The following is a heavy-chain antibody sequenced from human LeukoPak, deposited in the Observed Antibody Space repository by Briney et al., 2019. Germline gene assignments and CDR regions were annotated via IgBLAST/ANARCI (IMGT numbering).Heavy chain of an antibody. V-gene: IGHV3-21*01. CDR3: ARDDSSGYYQDY. J-gene: IGHJ4*02. CDR1: GFTFSSYS. Sequence: GESLKISCAASGFTFSSYSMNWVRQAPGKGLEWVSSISSSSSYIYYADSVKGRFTISRDNAKNSLYLQMNSLRAEDTAVYYCARDDSSGYYQDYWGQGTLVTVSS. CDR2: ISSSSSYI. D-gene: IGHD3-22*01.